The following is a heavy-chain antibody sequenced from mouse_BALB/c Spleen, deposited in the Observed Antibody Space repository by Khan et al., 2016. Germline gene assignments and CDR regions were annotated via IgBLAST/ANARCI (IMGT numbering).Heavy chain of an antibody. CDR1: GYSFTGYY. J-gene: IGHJ4*01. D-gene: IGHD2-4*01. V-gene: IGHV1S34*01. CDR3: ARGDYDGYYAMDY. Sequence: LVKTGASVNISCKASGYSFTGYYIHWVKQSHGKGLERIGYISCYNGATNYNQTFRGKATFTVDTSSSTAYMQFNSLTSEDSAVYYSARGDYDGYYAMDYWGQGTSVTVSS. CDR2: ISCYNGAT.